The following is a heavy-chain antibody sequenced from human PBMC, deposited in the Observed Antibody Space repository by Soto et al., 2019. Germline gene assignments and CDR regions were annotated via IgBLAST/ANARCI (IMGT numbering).Heavy chain of an antibody. CDR2: IDPSDSYT. Sequence: PAESLTISCKVSGYSFTSYWISWVLQMPGKGLEWMGRIDPSDSYTNYSPSFQGHVTISADKSTSTAYLQWSSLKASDTAMYYCARPGSSGYYSPWGQGTMVTVSS. D-gene: IGHD3-22*01. V-gene: IGHV5-10-1*01. CDR1: GYSFTSYW. CDR3: ARPGSSGYYSP. J-gene: IGHJ5*02.